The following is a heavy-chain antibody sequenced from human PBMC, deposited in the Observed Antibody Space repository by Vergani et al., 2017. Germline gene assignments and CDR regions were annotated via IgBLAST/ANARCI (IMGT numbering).Heavy chain of an antibody. Sequence: EVQLVESGGGLVKPGGSLRLSCAASGFTFSNAWMSWVRQAPGKGLEWVGRIKSKTDGGTTDYAAPVKGRFTISRDDSKNTLYLQMNSLKTEDTAVYYCTTDHALVPKLLWFGEPNYGMDVWGQGTTVTVSS. CDR2: IKSKTDGGTT. CDR1: GFTFSNAW. V-gene: IGHV3-15*01. D-gene: IGHD3-10*01. CDR3: TTDHALVPKLLWFGEPNYGMDV. J-gene: IGHJ6*02.